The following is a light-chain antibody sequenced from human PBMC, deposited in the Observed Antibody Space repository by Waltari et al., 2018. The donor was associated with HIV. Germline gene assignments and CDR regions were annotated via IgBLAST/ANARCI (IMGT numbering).Light chain of an antibody. V-gene: IGLV6-57*01. CDR3: QSYDTSHHVVV. J-gene: IGLJ2*01. CDR2: EDD. Sequence: NFMLTQPHSVSGSPGKTIRISCTRNSGSIASNYVQWYRQRPGSSPVTLIDEDDQRPSGVPGLFSGSNDSSSNSASLTISGLTVEDEADYYCQSYDTSHHVVVFGAGTKVTVV. CDR1: SGSIASNY.